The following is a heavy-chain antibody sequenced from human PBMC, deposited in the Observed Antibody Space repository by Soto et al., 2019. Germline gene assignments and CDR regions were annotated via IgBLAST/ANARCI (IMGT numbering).Heavy chain of an antibody. CDR2: IIPIFGTA. J-gene: IGHJ6*02. CDR1: GGTFSSYA. CDR3: ERDLAYSSSSYGMDV. D-gene: IGHD6-6*01. V-gene: IGHV1-69*13. Sequence: ASVKVSCKASGGTFSSYAISWVRQAPGQGLEWMGGIIPIFGTANYAQKFQGRVTITADESTSTAYMELSSLRSEDKAVYYCERDLAYSSSSYGMDVWGQGTTVTVSS.